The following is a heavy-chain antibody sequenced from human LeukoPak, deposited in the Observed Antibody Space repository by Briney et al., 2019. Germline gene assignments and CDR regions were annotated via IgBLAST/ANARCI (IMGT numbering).Heavy chain of an antibody. CDR3: AKASGSGGNYYFDY. J-gene: IGHJ4*02. CDR1: GFTFDDYA. V-gene: IGHV3-9*01. D-gene: IGHD2-15*01. CDR2: ISWNSGSI. Sequence: TGGSLRLSCAASGFTFDDYAMHWVRQAPGKGLECVSGISWNSGSIGYADSVKGRFTISRDNAKNSLYLQMNSLRAEDTALYYCAKASGSGGNYYFDYWGQGTLVTVSS.